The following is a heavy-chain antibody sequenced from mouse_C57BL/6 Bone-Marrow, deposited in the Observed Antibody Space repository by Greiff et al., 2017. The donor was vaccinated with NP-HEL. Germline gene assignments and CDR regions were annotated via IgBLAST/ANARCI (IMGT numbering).Heavy chain of an antibody. CDR3: TRSDYGYDEDY. V-gene: IGHV1-15*01. CDR1: GYTFTDYE. D-gene: IGHD2-2*01. CDR2: IDPETGGT. Sequence: QVQLQQSGAELVRPGASVTLSCKASGYTFTDYEMHWVKQTPVHGLEWIGAIDPETGGTAYNQKFKGKAILTADKSSSTAYMELRSLTSEDSAVYYCTRSDYGYDEDYWGQGTTLTVSS. J-gene: IGHJ2*01.